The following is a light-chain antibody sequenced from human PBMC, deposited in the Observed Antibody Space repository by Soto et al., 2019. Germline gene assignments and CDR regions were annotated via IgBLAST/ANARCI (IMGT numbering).Light chain of an antibody. CDR2: DAS. CDR1: QSVSSY. V-gene: IGKV3-11*01. J-gene: IGKJ4*01. CDR3: HQRSNWPLLT. Sequence: EIVLTQSPATLSLSPGERATLSCRASQSVSSYLAWYQQKPGQAPRLLIYDASNRATGIPARFSGSGSGTDFTLTISSLEPEDFAVYYCHQRSNWPLLTFGAGTKVEIK.